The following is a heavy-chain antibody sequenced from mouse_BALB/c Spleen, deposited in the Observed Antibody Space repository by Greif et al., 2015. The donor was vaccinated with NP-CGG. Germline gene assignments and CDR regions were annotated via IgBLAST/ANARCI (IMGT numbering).Heavy chain of an antibody. CDR2: ISTYYGNT. CDR3: ARAYGNYAMDY. CDR1: SYTFTDYA. J-gene: IGHJ4*01. D-gene: IGHD2-1*01. Sequence: QVQLQQSGPELVRPGVSVRISCKGSSYTFTDYAMHWVKQSHAKSLEWIGVISTYYGNTNYNQKFKGKATMTVDKSSSTAYMELARLTSEDSAVYYCARAYGNYAMDYWGQGTSVTVSS. V-gene: IGHV1-67*01.